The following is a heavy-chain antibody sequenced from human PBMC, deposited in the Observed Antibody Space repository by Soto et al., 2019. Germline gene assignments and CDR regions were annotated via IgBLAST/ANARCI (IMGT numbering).Heavy chain of an antibody. Sequence: GGSLGLSCAASGLSFSSYSMNWVRQAPGKGLEWVSSISSSSSYIYYADSVKGRFTISRDNAKNSLYLQMNSLRAEDTAVYYCAPSSSSGMDVWGPGXTVTVYS. J-gene: IGHJ6*02. CDR1: GLSFSSYS. D-gene: IGHD6-6*01. CDR3: APSSSSGMDV. V-gene: IGHV3-21*01. CDR2: ISSSSSYI.